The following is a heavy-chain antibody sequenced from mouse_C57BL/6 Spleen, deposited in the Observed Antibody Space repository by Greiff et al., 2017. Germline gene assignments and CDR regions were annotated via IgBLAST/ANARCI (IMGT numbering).Heavy chain of an antibody. CDR1: GYAFSSYW. V-gene: IGHV1-80*01. Sequence: QVQLKEPGAELVKPGASVKISCKASGYAFSSYWMNWVKQRPGKGLEWIGKIYPGDGDTNYNGKFKGKATLTVDKSSSTAYMQLSSLTSEDSAVYFCARSDSSSTWYFDVWGTGTTVTVSS. J-gene: IGHJ1*03. CDR2: IYPGDGDT. CDR3: ARSDSSSTWYFDV. D-gene: IGHD3-2*01.